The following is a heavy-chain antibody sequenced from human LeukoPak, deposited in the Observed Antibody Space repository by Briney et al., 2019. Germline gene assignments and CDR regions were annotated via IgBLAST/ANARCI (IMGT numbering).Heavy chain of an antibody. CDR3: ALDYYDSSGYYPFDY. V-gene: IGHV3-74*01. D-gene: IGHD3-22*01. J-gene: IGHJ4*02. CDR1: GFTFSSYW. Sequence: GGSLRLSCAASGFTFSSYWMHWVRHAPGKGLVWVSRINSDGSSTSYADSVKGRFTISRDNAKNTLYLQMNSLRAEDTAVYYCALDYYDSSGYYPFDYWGQGTLVTVSS. CDR2: INSDGSST.